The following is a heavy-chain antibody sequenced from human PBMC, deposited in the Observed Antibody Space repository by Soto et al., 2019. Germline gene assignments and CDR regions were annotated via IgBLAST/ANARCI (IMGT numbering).Heavy chain of an antibody. D-gene: IGHD1-1*01. CDR1: GGTLSSYT. J-gene: IGHJ3*01. V-gene: IGHV1-69*02. CDR3: ARPPIALDFATTRAFDF. Sequence: SVKVSCKASGGTLSSYTISWVRQAPGQGLEWMGRIIPILGIANYAQKFQGRVTITADKSTSTAYMELSSLRSEDTAVYYCARPPIALDFATTRAFDFWGQGTIATVSS. CDR2: IIPILGIA.